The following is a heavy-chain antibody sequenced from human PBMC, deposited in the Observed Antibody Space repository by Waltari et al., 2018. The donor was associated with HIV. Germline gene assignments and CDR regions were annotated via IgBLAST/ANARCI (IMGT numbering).Heavy chain of an antibody. Sequence: QVQLQESGPGLVKPSETLSLTCTVSGGSISSYYWIWIRQPAGKGLEWIGRIYTSGSTNYNPSLKSRVTMSVDTSKNQFSLKLSSVTAADTAVYYCARVRVAGTENDDDAFDIWGQGTMVTVSS. V-gene: IGHV4-4*07. CDR2: IYTSGST. CDR3: ARVRVAGTENDDDAFDI. J-gene: IGHJ3*02. CDR1: GGSISSYY. D-gene: IGHD6-19*01.